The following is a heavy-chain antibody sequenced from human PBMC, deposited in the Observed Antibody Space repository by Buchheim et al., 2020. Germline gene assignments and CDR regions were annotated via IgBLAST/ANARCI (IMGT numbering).Heavy chain of an antibody. J-gene: IGHJ4*02. Sequence: QVQLQESGPGLVKPSQTLSLPCPVSGGSISSGDYYWSWIRQPPGKGLDWIGYIYYSGSTSSNPSPKSRVPISVDTSKNQFPQKLSAVTAADTAVYYWARNKEYYYDSSGYSYWGQGTL. CDR2: IYYSGST. CDR3: ARNKEYYYDSSGYSY. V-gene: IGHV4-30-4*01. CDR1: GGSISSGDYY. D-gene: IGHD3-22*01.